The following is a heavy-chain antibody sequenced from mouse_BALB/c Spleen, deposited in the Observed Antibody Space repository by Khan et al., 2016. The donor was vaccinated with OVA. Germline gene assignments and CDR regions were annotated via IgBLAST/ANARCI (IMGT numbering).Heavy chain of an antibody. Sequence: EVELVESGGGLVKPGGSLKLSCAASGFAFRSYSMSWVRQTPEKRLEWVATITSGGSYTYYPDSVKGRFPISRDNAKNTLYLQISSLKSEDTAMYYCTRDRNYYGRSFYFDYWGQGTTLTVSS. D-gene: IGHD1-1*01. CDR1: GFAFRSYS. V-gene: IGHV5-6-4*01. CDR2: ITSGGSYT. CDR3: TRDRNYYGRSFYFDY. J-gene: IGHJ2*01.